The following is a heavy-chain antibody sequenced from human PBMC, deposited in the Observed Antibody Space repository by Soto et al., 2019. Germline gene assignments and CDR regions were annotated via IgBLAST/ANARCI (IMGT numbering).Heavy chain of an antibody. CDR1: GFTFEDFA. CDR2: ISWNSGSI. Sequence: GGSLRLSSAASGFTFEDFAMHWVRQAPGKGLEWVSGISWNSGSIGYADSVKGRFTISRDNGKNSLYLQMNSLRTEDTALYYCAKDSQAWGQGTLVTVSS. V-gene: IGHV3-9*01. CDR3: AKDSQA. J-gene: IGHJ4*02.